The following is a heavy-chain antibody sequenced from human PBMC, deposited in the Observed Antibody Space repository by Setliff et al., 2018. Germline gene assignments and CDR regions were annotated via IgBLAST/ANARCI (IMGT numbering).Heavy chain of an antibody. CDR3: TSLDYYDGSGYPFDY. V-gene: IGHV3-15*01. Sequence: PGGSLRLSCAASGFTFSNAWMSWVRQAPGKGLEWVGRIKSKTDGGTTDYAASVKGRFTISRDDSKNTAYLQMNSLKTEDTAVYYCTSLDYYDGSGYPFDYWGQGTLVTVSS. D-gene: IGHD3-22*01. J-gene: IGHJ4*02. CDR2: IKSKTDGGTT. CDR1: GFTFSNAW.